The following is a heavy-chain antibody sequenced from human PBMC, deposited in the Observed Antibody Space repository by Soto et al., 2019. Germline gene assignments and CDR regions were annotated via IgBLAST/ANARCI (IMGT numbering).Heavy chain of an antibody. J-gene: IGHJ6*02. D-gene: IGHD7-27*01. V-gene: IGHV3-33*01. CDR1: GFTFSSYG. CDR3: AVSGDYYYGMDV. Sequence: QVQLVESGGGVVQPGRSLRLSCAASGFTFSSYGMHWVRQAPGKGLEWVAVIWYDGSNKYYADSVKGRFTISRDNSKNTLYLQMNILRAADTAVYYCAVSGDYYYGMDVWGQGTTVTVSS. CDR2: IWYDGSNK.